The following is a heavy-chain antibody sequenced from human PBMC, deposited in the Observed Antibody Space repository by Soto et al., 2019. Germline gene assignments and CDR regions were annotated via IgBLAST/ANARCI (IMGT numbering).Heavy chain of an antibody. CDR1: NASVNSGYYY. J-gene: IGHJ6*02. V-gene: IGHV4-61*01. CDR2: YYHGGKT. D-gene: IGHD2-2*01. Sequence: QVHLQESGPGLVKPSETLSLTCTVSNASVNSGYYYWSWFRQSPGKGLEWIGYYYHGGKTDYNPSLKSRVTISVAASKNQFFLKLNSVTAADTAVYYCGGAYTSSYYPAIYYSGVDVWGQGTAVSVS. CDR3: GGAYTSSYYPAIYYSGVDV.